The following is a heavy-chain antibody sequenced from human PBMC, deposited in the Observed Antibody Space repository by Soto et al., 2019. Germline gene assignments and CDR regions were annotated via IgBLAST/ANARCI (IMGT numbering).Heavy chain of an antibody. J-gene: IGHJ4*02. CDR1: GDSVSSNTAA. D-gene: IGHD6-19*01. Sequence: QTLSLTCAISGDSVSSNTAAWNWIRSSPSRGLEWLGRTYYRSNWRHDYAVSVKSRITVNPDTSKNHFSLQLNSVTPDDTAVYYCARGVAGSGFDLWGQGXLVTVSS. CDR3: ARGVAGSGFDL. V-gene: IGHV6-1*01. CDR2: TYYRSNWRH.